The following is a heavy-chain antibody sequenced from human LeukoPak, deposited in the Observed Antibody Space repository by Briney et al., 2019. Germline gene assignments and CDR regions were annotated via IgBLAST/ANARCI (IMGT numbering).Heavy chain of an antibody. CDR2: ISAYNGNT. CDR3: ARAGKYNWFDP. D-gene: IGHD1-26*01. CDR1: RYTFTSYG. J-gene: IGHJ5*02. Sequence: SVTVSCKDSRYTFTSYGISWVRQAPRQGLEWMGWISAYNGNTNYAQKLQGRVTMTTDTSTSTAYMELRSLRSDDTAVYYCARAGKYNWFDPWGQGTLVTVSS. V-gene: IGHV1-18*01.